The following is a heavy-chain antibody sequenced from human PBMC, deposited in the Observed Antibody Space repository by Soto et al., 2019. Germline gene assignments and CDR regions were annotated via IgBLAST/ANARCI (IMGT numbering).Heavy chain of an antibody. CDR3: ARQTYCSSTSCHYYYYYMDV. Sequence: QVQLVQSAAEVKKPGASVKVSCKASGYTFTTYAMHWVRQAPGQRLEWMGWINTGNGNTKYSQKFQGRVTISRDTSASTAYMDLTSLRYEDTAVYYCARQTYCSSTSCHYYYYYMDVWGKGTTVTVSS. D-gene: IGHD2-2*01. J-gene: IGHJ6*03. V-gene: IGHV1-3*04. CDR1: GYTFTTYA. CDR2: INTGNGNT.